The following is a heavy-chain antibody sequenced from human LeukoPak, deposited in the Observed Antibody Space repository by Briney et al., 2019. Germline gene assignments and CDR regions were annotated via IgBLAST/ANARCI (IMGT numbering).Heavy chain of an antibody. D-gene: IGHD2-21*02. CDR3: ATELVVTADFDY. CDR1: GFTFSSYA. J-gene: IGHJ4*02. Sequence: GSLRLSCAASGFTFSSYAMSWVRQAPGKGLEWVSAISGSGGSTYYADSVKGRFTISRDNSKNTLYLQMNSLRAEDAAVYYCATELVVTADFDYWGQGTLVTVSS. V-gene: IGHV3-23*01. CDR2: ISGSGGST.